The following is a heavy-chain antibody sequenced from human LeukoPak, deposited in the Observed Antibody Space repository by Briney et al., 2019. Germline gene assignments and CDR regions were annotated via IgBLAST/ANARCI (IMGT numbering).Heavy chain of an antibody. D-gene: IGHD6-19*01. Sequence: PSETLSLTCDVYGGSFSGFYWNWIRQPPGKWLEWIGEIDHSGSTNYSPSLKSRVSISVDTSKNQFSLKLSSVTAADTAVYYCATAVPHTDYVVSWGQGALVTVSS. J-gene: IGHJ4*02. V-gene: IGHV4-34*01. CDR2: IDHSGST. CDR3: ATAVPHTDYVVS. CDR1: GGSFSGFY.